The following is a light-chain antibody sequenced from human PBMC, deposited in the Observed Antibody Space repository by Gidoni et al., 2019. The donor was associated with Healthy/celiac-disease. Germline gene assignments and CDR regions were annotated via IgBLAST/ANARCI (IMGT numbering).Light chain of an antibody. V-gene: IGLV3-21*02. CDR2: DDS. J-gene: IGLJ2*01. Sequence: SYVLTQPPSVSVAPGQTARITCGGDNIGSKSVHWYLQKPGQAPVLVVYDDSDRPSGIPERFSGSNSGNTATLTISRVEAGDEADYYCQVWDSSSDLVVFGGGTKLTVL. CDR3: QVWDSSSDLVV. CDR1: NIGSKS.